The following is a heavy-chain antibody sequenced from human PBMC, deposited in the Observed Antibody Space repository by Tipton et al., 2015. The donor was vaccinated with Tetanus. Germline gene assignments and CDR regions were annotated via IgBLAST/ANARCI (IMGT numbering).Heavy chain of an antibody. V-gene: IGHV1-3*04. CDR2: IYTDNGNT. Sequence: QSGPEVKKPGASMKVSCKASGYTFTRNAMHWVRQAPGRRLEWMGWIYTDNGNTVYSQSFQGRVTITRDTSATTAYMELNSLTSDDTAVYYCARRHSSKVVDYWGQGTPATVSS. CDR1: GYTFTRNA. CDR3: ARRHSSKVVDY. D-gene: IGHD1-26*01. J-gene: IGHJ4*02.